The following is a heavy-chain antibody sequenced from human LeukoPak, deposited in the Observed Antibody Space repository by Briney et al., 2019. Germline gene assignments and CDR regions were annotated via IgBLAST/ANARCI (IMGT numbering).Heavy chain of an antibody. CDR1: GYTFTGYY. CDR3: ARAECGSGSYPDY. CDR2: INPNSGGT. J-gene: IGHJ4*02. Sequence: EASVKVSCKASGYTFTGYYMHWVRQAPGQGLEWMGWINPNSGGTNYAQKFQGWVTMTRDTSISTAYMELSRLRSDDTAVYYCARAECGSGSYPDYWGQGTLVTVSS. D-gene: IGHD3-10*01. V-gene: IGHV1-2*04.